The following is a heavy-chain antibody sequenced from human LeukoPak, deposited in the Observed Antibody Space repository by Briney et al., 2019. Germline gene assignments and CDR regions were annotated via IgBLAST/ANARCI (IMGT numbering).Heavy chain of an antibody. CDR3: ASGDAGIARFDY. CDR2: IYYTGSS. J-gene: IGHJ4*02. D-gene: IGHD6-13*01. Sequence: SETLSLTCTVSGGSLSSYYWTWIRQPPGKGLEWIGYIYYTGSSNYNPSLKSRVTISGDTSNNQSSLKLSSVTAADTAVYYCASGDAGIARFDYWGQGTLVTVSS. CDR1: GGSLSSYY. V-gene: IGHV4-59*08.